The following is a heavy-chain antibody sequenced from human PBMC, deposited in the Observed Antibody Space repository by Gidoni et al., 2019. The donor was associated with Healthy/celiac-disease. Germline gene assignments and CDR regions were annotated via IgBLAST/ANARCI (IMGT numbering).Heavy chain of an antibody. V-gene: IGHV3-9*01. CDR2: ISGNSGSI. J-gene: IGHJ3*02. D-gene: IGHD5-18*01. CDR1: GFTFDAYA. CDR3: AKSGTTAMVKVDAFDI. Sequence: EVQLVESGGGLVQPGGSLRLSCAASGFTFDAYAMHWVRQAPGKGLEWVSGISGNSGSIGYADSVKGRFTISRDNAKNSLYLQMNSLRAEDTALYYCAKSGTTAMVKVDAFDIWGQGTMVTVSS.